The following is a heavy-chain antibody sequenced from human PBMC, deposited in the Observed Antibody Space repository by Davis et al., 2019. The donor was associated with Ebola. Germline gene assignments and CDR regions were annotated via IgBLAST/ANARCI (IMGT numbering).Heavy chain of an antibody. V-gene: IGHV3-23*01. CDR1: GFTFASYA. Sequence: PGGSLRLSCAASGFTFASYAMSWVHQAPGKGLEWVSGISGSGDSTYYADSVRGRFTVSRDKSKNTLYLQMNSLRAEDTAVYYCAKLFGSSAWYYFDYWGQGTLVAVSS. CDR3: AKLFGSSAWYYFDY. CDR2: ISGSGDST. J-gene: IGHJ4*02. D-gene: IGHD6-19*01.